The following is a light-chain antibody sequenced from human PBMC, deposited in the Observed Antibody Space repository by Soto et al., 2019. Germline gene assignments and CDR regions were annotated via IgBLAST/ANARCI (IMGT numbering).Light chain of an antibody. CDR2: GSS. J-gene: IGKJ2*01. V-gene: IGKV3-20*01. CDR3: EEYGRYPLRYT. Sequence: EIVLTQSPGTLSLSPGERATLSCRTSQSVNSNFLAWYQQKPGQAPSLLVYGSSTRVARVPDRFSGSGSGPDFTLNISRLEPEDFAVYYCEEYGRYPLRYTFGRGTKLGVK. CDR1: QSVNSNF.